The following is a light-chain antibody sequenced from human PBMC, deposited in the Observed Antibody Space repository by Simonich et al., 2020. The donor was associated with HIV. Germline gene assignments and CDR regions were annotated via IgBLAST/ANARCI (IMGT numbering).Light chain of an antibody. Sequence: QSALTQPRSVSGSPGQSVTISCTGTSSDVGGYNYVSWYQQHPGKAPKYMLYDVSKRPSGVPDRFSGSKSGNTASLTISGLQAEDEADYYCCSYAGSYTVVFGGGTKLTVL. CDR3: CSYAGSYTVV. CDR1: SSDVGGYNY. V-gene: IGLV2-11*01. J-gene: IGLJ2*01. CDR2: DVS.